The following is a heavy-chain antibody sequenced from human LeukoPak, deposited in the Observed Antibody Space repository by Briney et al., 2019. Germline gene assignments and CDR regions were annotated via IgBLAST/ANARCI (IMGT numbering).Heavy chain of an antibody. CDR1: GFTFSSYA. CDR2: ISGSGGST. Sequence: PGGSLRLSCAASGFTFSSYAMSWVRQAPGRGLEWVSAISGSGGSTYYADSVKGRFTISRDNSKNTLYLQMNSLRAEDTAVYYCAKALFTPTPAGDYFDYWGQGTLVTVSS. D-gene: IGHD7-27*01. J-gene: IGHJ4*02. CDR3: AKALFTPTPAGDYFDY. V-gene: IGHV3-23*01.